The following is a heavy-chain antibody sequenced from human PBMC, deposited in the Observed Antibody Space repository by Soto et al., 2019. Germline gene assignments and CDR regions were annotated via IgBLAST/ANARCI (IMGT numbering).Heavy chain of an antibody. J-gene: IGHJ6*02. CDR1: GYTFTSYY. V-gene: IGHV1-46*01. CDR2: INPSGGST. CDR3: ARDPPGIVGASVYYGMDV. Sequence: QAQLVQSGAEVKKPGASVKVSCKASGYTFTSYYMHWVRQAPGQGLEWMGIINPSGGSTGYGQKFRGRVTMTRDKSTSTVYMELSSLRSEDTAVYYCARDPPGIVGASVYYGMDVWGQGTTVTVSS. D-gene: IGHD1-26*01.